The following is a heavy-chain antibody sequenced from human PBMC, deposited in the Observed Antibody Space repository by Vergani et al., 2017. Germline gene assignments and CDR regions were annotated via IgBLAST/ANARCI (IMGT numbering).Heavy chain of an antibody. CDR2: VYPSGTT. D-gene: IGHD2-2*01. V-gene: IGHV4-61*02. CDR3: ARHGGTPAALEAGFDY. CDR1: GVSMQSGSFY. J-gene: IGHJ4*02. Sequence: QVQLHESGPGLVKPSETLSLICSVSGVSMQSGSFYWTWIRQTAERRLEWMGRVYPSGTTNYNPSLNGRVTIFVDKSKNLFSLRLTSVTAADTAVYYCARHGGTPAALEAGFDYWGQGTLVTVSS.